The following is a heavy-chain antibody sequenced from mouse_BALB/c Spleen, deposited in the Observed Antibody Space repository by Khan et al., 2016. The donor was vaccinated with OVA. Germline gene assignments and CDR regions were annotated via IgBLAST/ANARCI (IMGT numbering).Heavy chain of an antibody. CDR2: INTYTGEP. J-gene: IGHJ4*01. CDR1: GYTFRSFG. Sequence: QIQLVQSGPELKKPGETVKISSKASGYTFRSFGMNWVKQAPGKGLKWMGWINTYTGEPTYADDFKGRYVFSLETSASTAYLQINNLKNEDTATYFCARPPYFSYVMVYWGQGTSVTVSS. CDR3: ARPPYFSYVMVY. V-gene: IGHV9-3-1*01. D-gene: IGHD2-10*01.